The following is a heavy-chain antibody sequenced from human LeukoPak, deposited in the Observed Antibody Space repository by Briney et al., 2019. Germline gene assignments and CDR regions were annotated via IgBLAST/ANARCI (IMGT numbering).Heavy chain of an antibody. Sequence: GGSLRLSCAASGFTFSSYAMHWVRQAPGKGLEWVAVISYDGSNKYYADSVKGRFTISRDNSKNTLCLQMNSLRAEDTAVYYCAKGGYSYGTLFDYWGQGTLVTVSS. CDR3: AKGGYSYGTLFDY. CDR2: ISYDGSNK. CDR1: GFTFSSYA. V-gene: IGHV3-30-3*01. D-gene: IGHD5-18*01. J-gene: IGHJ4*02.